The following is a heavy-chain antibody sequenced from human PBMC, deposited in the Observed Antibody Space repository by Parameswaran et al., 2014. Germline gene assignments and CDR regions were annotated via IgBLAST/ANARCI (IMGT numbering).Heavy chain of an antibody. D-gene: IGHD3-22*01. V-gene: IGHV4-31*02. Sequence: RWIRQPPGKGLEWIGYIYYSGSTYYNPSLKSRVTISVDTSKNQFSLKLSSVTAADTAVYYCARAADSSGYVYWYFDLWGRGTLVTVSS. CDR3: ARAADSSGYVYWYFDL. J-gene: IGHJ2*01. CDR2: IYYSGST.